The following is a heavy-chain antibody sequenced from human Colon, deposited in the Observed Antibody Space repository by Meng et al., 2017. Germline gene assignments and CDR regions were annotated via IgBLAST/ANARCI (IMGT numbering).Heavy chain of an antibody. V-gene: IGHV4-31*03. Sequence: LRLSCTVSGGSISSGGYYWSWIRQHPGKGLEWIGYIYYSGSTYYNPSLKSRVTISVDTSKNQFSLKLSSVTAADTAVYYCARGGSPAYYYDSSGYIPEDYYYVMDVWGQGTTVTVSS. D-gene: IGHD3-22*01. CDR1: GGSISSGGYY. CDR3: ARGGSPAYYYDSSGYIPEDYYYVMDV. CDR2: IYYSGST. J-gene: IGHJ6*02.